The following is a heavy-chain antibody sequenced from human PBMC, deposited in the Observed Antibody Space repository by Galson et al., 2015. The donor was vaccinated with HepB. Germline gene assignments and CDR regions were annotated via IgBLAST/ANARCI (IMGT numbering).Heavy chain of an antibody. CDR2: IGSGGTYI. CDR1: GFIFSSSN. D-gene: IGHD2-21*02. Sequence: SLRLSCAASGFIFSSSNMNWVRQAPGRGLEWVSSIGSGGTYIYYADSVKGRFTISRDNAKTSLYLQMNSLRADDTAVYYCARDGYCAGDCSYEKWYFDLWGRGNLVTVSS. V-gene: IGHV3-21*01. CDR3: ARDGYCAGDCSYEKWYFDL. J-gene: IGHJ2*01.